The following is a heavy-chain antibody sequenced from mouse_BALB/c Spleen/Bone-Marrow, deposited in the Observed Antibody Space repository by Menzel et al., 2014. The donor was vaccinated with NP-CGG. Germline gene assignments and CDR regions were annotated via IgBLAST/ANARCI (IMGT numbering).Heavy chain of an antibody. CDR1: GFTFSDFY. D-gene: IGHD2-3*01. V-gene: IGHV7-1*02. Sequence: EVQGVESGGGLVQPGGSLILSCAPSGFTFSDFYMEWVRQPPGKRLEWIAASRNKANDYTTEYSASVKGRFIVSRDTSQSILYLQMNALRAEDTAIYYCARDPRWLLAMDNWGQGTSVTVSS. J-gene: IGHJ4*01. CDR2: SRNKANDYTT. CDR3: ARDPRWLLAMDN.